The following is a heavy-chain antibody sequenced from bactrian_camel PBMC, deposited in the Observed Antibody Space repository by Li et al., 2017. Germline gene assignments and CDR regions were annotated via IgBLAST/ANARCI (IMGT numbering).Heavy chain of an antibody. CDR1: RNRRC. D-gene: IGHD2*01. J-gene: IGHJ4*01. V-gene: IGHV3-3*01. CDR3: AADGIFSGVKCLRPRQ. CDR2: IGNAGRTGGKT. Sequence: HVQLVESGGGSTQAGGSLRLSCNYSRNRRCMAWFRQAPGKEREGVATIGNAGRTGGKTTFADSVKGRFTISQDNAKNTLYLQMNSLKPEDTAMYYCAADGIFSGVKCLRPRQWGQGTQVTVS.